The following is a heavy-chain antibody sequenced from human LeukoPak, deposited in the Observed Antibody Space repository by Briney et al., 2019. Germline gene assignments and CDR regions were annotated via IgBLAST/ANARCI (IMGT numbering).Heavy chain of an antibody. V-gene: IGHV3-23*01. CDR3: AKDRGTIFDILNFDFDL. J-gene: IGHJ4*02. CDR2: ISGSGGST. D-gene: IGHD3-3*02. Sequence: GGSLRLSCAASGFTFSSYAMSWVRQAPGKGLEWVSAISGSGGSTYYADSVKGRFTISRDSSERTVSLQMSSLTPDDTGVYYCAKDRGTIFDILNFDFDLWGQGALVTVSS. CDR1: GFTFSSYA.